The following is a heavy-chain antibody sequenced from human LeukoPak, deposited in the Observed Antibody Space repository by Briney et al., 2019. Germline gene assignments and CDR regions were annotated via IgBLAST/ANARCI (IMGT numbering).Heavy chain of an antibody. D-gene: IGHD4-17*01. CDR1: GGSFSGYY. J-gene: IGHJ4*02. CDR3: ARGYTVTTFTY. CDR2: INHSGST. V-gene: IGHV4-34*01. Sequence: SETLSLTCAVYGGSFSGYYWSWIRQPPGKGRERIGEINHSGSTNYNPSLKSRVTISVDTSKNQFSLKLSSVTAADTAVYYCARGYTVTTFTYWGQGTLVTVSS.